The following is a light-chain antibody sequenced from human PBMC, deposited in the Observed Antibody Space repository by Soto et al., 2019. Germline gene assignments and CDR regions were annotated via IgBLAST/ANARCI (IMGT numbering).Light chain of an antibody. CDR3: QHYHYWPLT. Sequence: EIVMTQSPATLSVSPGERATLSCRASQSISSNIAWYQQKPGQAPRLLIYGASTRATGIPARFSGSGSGTDFTLIISRLQSEDFAFYCCQHYHYWPLTFGGGTNVEIK. V-gene: IGKV3D-15*01. CDR2: GAS. J-gene: IGKJ4*01. CDR1: QSISSN.